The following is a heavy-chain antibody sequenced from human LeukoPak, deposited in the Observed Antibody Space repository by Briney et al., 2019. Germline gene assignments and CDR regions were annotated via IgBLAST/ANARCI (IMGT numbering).Heavy chain of an antibody. CDR3: ARHFGAVGAFDY. CDR1: GYSFTSDW. Sequence: GESLRISCKGSGYSFTSDWISWVRQMPGKGLEWMGRIDPSDSYTNYSPSFQGHVTISADKSISTAYLQWGSLKASDTAIYYCARHFGAVGAFDYWGQGSLITVSS. CDR2: IDPSDSYT. V-gene: IGHV5-10-1*01. J-gene: IGHJ4*02. D-gene: IGHD1-26*01.